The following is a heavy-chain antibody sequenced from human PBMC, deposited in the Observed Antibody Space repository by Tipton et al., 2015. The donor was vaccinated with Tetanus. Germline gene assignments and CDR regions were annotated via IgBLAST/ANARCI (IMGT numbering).Heavy chain of an antibody. CDR3: ARHQSGFFTPFDY. CDR1: GGSIRGGTFY. V-gene: IGHV4-39*01. D-gene: IGHD3-3*01. J-gene: IGHJ4*02. CDR2: IYESGAT. Sequence: TLSLTCTVSGGSIRGGTFYWGWIRQPPGKGLEWIGSIYESGATYYIPSLKSRVTISVDTSKNQFSLNLNSIAAADTGVYYCARHQSGFFTPFDYWGQGNLVTVSS.